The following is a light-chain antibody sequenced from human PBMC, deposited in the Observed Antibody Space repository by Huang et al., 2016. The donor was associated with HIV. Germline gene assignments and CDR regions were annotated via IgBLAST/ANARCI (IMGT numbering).Light chain of an antibody. Sequence: DIVMTQSPDSLAVSLGERATINCQSSQSILYSSTDKSYLAWYHQKPGQPPKLRIYWASTRESGVPDRFSGSGSGTDFTLTISSLQAEDVAVYYCQQYYSSPFTFGPGTKVDIK. CDR2: WAS. CDR3: QQYYSSPFT. V-gene: IGKV4-1*01. J-gene: IGKJ3*01. CDR1: QSILYSSTDKSY.